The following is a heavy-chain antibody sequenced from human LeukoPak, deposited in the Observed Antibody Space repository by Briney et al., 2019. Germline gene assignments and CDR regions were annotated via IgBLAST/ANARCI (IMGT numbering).Heavy chain of an antibody. CDR1: GYTFTSYG. CDR3: ARFRKSHHYYDSSGYYSLWDF. J-gene: IGHJ4*02. D-gene: IGHD3-22*01. V-gene: IGHV1-18*01. CDR2: ISAYNGNT. Sequence: GASVKVSCKASGYTFTSYGISWVRQAPGQGLEWMGWISAYNGNTNYAQKLQGRVTMTTDTSTSTAYMELRSLRSDDTAVYYCARFRKSHHYYDSSGYYSLWDFWGQGTLVTVSS.